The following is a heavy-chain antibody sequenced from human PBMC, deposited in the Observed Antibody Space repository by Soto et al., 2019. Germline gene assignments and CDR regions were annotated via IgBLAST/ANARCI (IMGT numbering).Heavy chain of an antibody. CDR2: IYYSGST. D-gene: IGHD2-21*01. V-gene: IGHV4-4*02. CDR3: AASCVACGGFNYYGMDV. CDR1: GGSISSSNW. Sequence: PSETLSLTCAVSGGSISSSNWWSWVRQPPGKGLEWIGYIYYSGSTYYNPSLRSRVTISIDTSKNQFSLKLSSVTAADTAVYYCAASCVACGGFNYYGMDVWGKGTTVTVSS. J-gene: IGHJ6*04.